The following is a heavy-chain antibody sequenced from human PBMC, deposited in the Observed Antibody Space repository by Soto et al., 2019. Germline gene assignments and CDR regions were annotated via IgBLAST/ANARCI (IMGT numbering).Heavy chain of an antibody. D-gene: IGHD3-3*01. J-gene: IGHJ5*02. Sequence: EVQVVESGGGLVQPGGSLRLSCAASGFTFSSNSMNWVRQAPGKGLEWISYISSSSSTIYADSVKGRFTISRDNAKNSLYLQMNSLRDEDKAVYDCARVIWSGHLASDLWGQGTLVTVSS. CDR1: GFTFSSNS. V-gene: IGHV3-48*02. CDR2: ISSSSSTI. CDR3: ARVIWSGHLASDL.